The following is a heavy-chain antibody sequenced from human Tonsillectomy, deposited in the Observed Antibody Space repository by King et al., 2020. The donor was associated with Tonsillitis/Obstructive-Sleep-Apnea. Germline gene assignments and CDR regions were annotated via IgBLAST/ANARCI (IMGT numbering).Heavy chain of an antibody. CDR1: GYTFKDFN. CDR3: ARXXGDXXNLPXXYTGXAV. CDR2: INPNRGGT. D-gene: IGHD5-24*01. J-gene: IGHJ6*02. V-gene: IGHV1-2*02. Sequence: VQLVQSGAGVKKPGASVKVSCKASGYTFKDFNIHWVRQAPGQGLEWMGWINPNRGGTNYAQKFHGRVTMTRDTSINTAYMELSRLTSDDTAIYFCARXXGDXXNLPXXYTGXAVWXXGTTVTVXS.